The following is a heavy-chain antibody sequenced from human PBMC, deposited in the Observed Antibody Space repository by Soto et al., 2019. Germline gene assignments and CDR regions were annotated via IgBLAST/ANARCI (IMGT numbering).Heavy chain of an antibody. CDR2: SSYDGRET. Sequence: GGSLRLSCAASDFDFSSYGIHWVRQAPGKGLEWVAASSYDGRETFYADSAKGRFTVSKEMSKNTAFLQMSALRHEDTAVYFCARDSGRPILNFDNWGQGTPVTVSS. CDR3: ARDSGRPILNFDN. CDR1: DFDFSSYG. D-gene: IGHD3-10*01. V-gene: IGHV3-30*03. J-gene: IGHJ4*02.